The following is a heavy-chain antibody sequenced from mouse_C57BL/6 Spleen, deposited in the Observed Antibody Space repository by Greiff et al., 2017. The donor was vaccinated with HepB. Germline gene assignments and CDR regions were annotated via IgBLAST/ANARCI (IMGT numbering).Heavy chain of an antibody. J-gene: IGHJ4*01. D-gene: IGHD1-1*01. V-gene: IGHV2-5*01. CDR1: GFSLTSYG. Sequence: VKLMESGPGLVQPSQSLSITCTVSGFSLTSYGVHWVRQSPGKGLEWLGVIWRGGSTDYNAAFMSRLSITKDNSKSQVFFKMNSLQADDTAIYYCATSLITTVEADYAMDYWGQGTSVTVSS. CDR3: ATSLITTVEADYAMDY. CDR2: IWRGGST.